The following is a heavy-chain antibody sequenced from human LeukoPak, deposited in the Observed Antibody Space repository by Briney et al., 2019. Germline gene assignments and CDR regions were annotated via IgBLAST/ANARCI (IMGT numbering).Heavy chain of an antibody. CDR2: IYTSGST. Sequence: SETLSLTCTVSGGSISSGSYYWSWIRQPAGKGLEWIGRIYTSGSTNYNPSLKSRVTISVDTSKNQFSLKLSSVTAADTAVYYCARVRYFDWLSNYYYGMDVWGQGTTVTVSS. V-gene: IGHV4-61*02. D-gene: IGHD3-9*01. J-gene: IGHJ6*02. CDR3: ARVRYFDWLSNYYYGMDV. CDR1: GGSISSGSYY.